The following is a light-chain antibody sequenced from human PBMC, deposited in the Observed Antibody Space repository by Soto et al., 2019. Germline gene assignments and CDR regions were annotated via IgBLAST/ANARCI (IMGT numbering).Light chain of an antibody. Sequence: EIVLTQSPGTLSLSPGERATLSCLASQSVSSSYSAWYQQKPGQAPRLLIYDASTRATGIPARFSGSGSGTEFTLTISSLQSEDFAVYYCQQYNNWPVTFGGGTKVDIK. CDR3: QQYNNWPVT. CDR2: DAS. J-gene: IGKJ4*01. V-gene: IGKV3-15*01. CDR1: QSVSSSY.